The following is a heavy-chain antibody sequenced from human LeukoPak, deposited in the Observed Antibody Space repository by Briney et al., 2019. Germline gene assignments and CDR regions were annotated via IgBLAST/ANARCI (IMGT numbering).Heavy chain of an antibody. CDR2: ISSSRSYI. CDR3: ARQETEWLVRDFDY. V-gene: IGHV3-21*01. Sequence: GGSLRLSCAASGFTFSTYSMNWVRQAPGKGLECVSYISSSRSYIYYAASVKGRFTISRDNAKNSLYLQMNSLRAEDTAVYYCARQETEWLVRDFDYWGQGTLVTVSS. J-gene: IGHJ4*02. CDR1: GFTFSTYS. D-gene: IGHD6-19*01.